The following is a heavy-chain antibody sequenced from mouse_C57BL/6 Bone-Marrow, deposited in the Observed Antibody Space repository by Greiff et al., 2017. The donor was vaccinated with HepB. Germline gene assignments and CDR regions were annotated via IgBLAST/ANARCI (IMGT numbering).Heavy chain of an antibody. CDR1: GFNIKDDY. CDR3: TTDSNYPFAY. CDR2: IDPKNGDT. D-gene: IGHD2-5*01. Sequence: EVQLQQSGAELVRPGASVKLSCTASGFNIKDDYMHWVKQRPEQGLEWIGWIDPKNGDTEYASKFQGKATITADTSSNTAYLQLSSLTSEDTAVYYCTTDSNYPFAYWGQGTLVTVSA. J-gene: IGHJ3*01. V-gene: IGHV14-4*01.